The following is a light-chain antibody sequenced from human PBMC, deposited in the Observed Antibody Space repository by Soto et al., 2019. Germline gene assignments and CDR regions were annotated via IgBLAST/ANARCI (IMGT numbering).Light chain of an antibody. V-gene: IGLV1-44*01. J-gene: IGLJ2*01. CDR1: NSNIGTNT. Sequence: QSVLTQSPSTSGTPGQRVSISCSGSNSNIGTNTVNWYQQLPRAAPKLLIYNNNQRPSGVPDRFSGSKSGTSASLAISGLQSEDEADYYCAAWDDSLNGHVVFGGGTKVTV. CDR3: AAWDDSLNGHVV. CDR2: NNN.